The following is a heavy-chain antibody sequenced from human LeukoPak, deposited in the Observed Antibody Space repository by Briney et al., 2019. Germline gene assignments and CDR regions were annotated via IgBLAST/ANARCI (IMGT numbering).Heavy chain of an antibody. CDR2: INPSGGST. CDR3: AREPPPGYDFWSGYYTTDYYYYGMDV. V-gene: IGHV1-46*01. D-gene: IGHD3-3*01. CDR1: GYTFTSYY. J-gene: IGHJ6*02. Sequence: ASVKVSCKASGYTFTSYYMHWVRQAPGQGLEWMGMINPSGGSTSYAQKFQGRVTMTRDTSTSTVYMELSSLRSEDTAVYYCAREPPPGYDFWSGYYTTDYYYYGMDVWGQGTTVTVSS.